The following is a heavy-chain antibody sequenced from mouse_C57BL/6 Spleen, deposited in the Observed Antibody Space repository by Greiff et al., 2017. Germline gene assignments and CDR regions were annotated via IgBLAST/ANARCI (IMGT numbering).Heavy chain of an antibody. CDR2: ISSGSSTI. J-gene: IGHJ4*01. CDR3: ARTPPALYAMDY. Sequence: DVHLVESGGGLVKPGGSLKLSCAASGFTFSDYGMHWVRQAPEKGLEWVAYISSGSSTIYYADTVKGRFTISRDNAKNTLFLQMTSLRSEDTAMYYCARTPPALYAMDYWGQGTSVTVSS. V-gene: IGHV5-17*01. CDR1: GFTFSDYG.